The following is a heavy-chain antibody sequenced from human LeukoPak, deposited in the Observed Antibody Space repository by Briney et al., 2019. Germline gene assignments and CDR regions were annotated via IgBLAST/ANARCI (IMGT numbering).Heavy chain of an antibody. D-gene: IGHD5-24*01. Sequence: SVKVSCKASGGSITTYVISWVRQAPGQGLEWMGGIIPVFGTANYAQKFQGRVTIATDEYTSTVYMDLFSLRSEDTAVYYCARGRDGYNRGDAYDIWGQGTMVTVSS. CDR3: ARGRDGYNRGDAYDI. V-gene: IGHV1-69*05. CDR1: GGSITTYV. J-gene: IGHJ3*02. CDR2: IIPVFGTA.